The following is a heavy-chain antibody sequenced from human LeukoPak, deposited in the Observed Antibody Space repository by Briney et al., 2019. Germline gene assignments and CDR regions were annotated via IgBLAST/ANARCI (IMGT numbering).Heavy chain of an antibody. J-gene: IGHJ4*02. Sequence: ASVKVSCKASGYTFTNYNIHWVRLAPGQGLEWKGIINPSGGSTSYAQKFQGRVTMTRDTSTSTVYMELSSLRSEDTAVYYCARYIYGYLHYWGQGTLVTVSS. CDR2: INPSGGST. CDR1: GYTFTNYN. D-gene: IGHD5-18*01. V-gene: IGHV1-46*01. CDR3: ARYIYGYLHY.